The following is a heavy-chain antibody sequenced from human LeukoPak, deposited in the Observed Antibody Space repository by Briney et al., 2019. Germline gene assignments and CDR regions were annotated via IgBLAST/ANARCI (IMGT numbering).Heavy chain of an antibody. Sequence: ASVKVSCKASGYTFTSYAMHWVRQAPGQRLEWMGWISAYNGNTNYAQKLQGRVTMTTDTSTSTAYMELRSLRSDDTAVYYCARDGYYDSRSENWFDPWGQGTLVTVSS. D-gene: IGHD3-22*01. CDR3: ARDGYYDSRSENWFDP. V-gene: IGHV1-18*01. CDR2: ISAYNGNT. CDR1: GYTFTSYA. J-gene: IGHJ5*02.